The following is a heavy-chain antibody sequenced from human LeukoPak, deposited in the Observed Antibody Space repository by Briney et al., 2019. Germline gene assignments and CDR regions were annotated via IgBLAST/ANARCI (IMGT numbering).Heavy chain of an antibody. V-gene: IGHV4-39*07. D-gene: IGHD3-10*01. J-gene: IGHJ4*02. CDR2: IYSSGST. CDR1: GVSISSGSNY. Sequence: KPSETLSLTCSVSGVSISSGSNYWGWIRQPPGKTLEWIGSIYSSGSTYYNPSLKSRVIILIDTTKNHFSLKLSSVTAADTAVYYCARGKEAITMVRGVKPGYYFDYWGQGTLVTVSS. CDR3: ARGKEAITMVRGVKPGYYFDY.